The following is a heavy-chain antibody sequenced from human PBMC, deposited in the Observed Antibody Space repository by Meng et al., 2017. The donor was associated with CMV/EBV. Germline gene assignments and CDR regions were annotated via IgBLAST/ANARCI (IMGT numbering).Heavy chain of an antibody. D-gene: IGHD6-19*01. Sequence: GDSLRLSCSASGFTFSSYSMNWVRQAPGKGLEGVSSISSSSSYIYYADSVKGRFTISRDNANNSLYLQMNSLSAEDTAVYYCASRTAVAEFDYWGQGTLVTVSS. CDR1: GFTFSSYS. V-gene: IGHV3-21*01. CDR2: ISSSSSYI. J-gene: IGHJ4*02. CDR3: ASRTAVAEFDY.